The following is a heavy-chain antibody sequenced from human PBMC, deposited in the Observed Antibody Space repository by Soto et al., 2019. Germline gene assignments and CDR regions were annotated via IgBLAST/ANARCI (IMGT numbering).Heavy chain of an antibody. CDR1: GYTFTGYY. CDR2: IIPIFGTA. CDR3: ARGNSSGWYGVYYYYGMDV. D-gene: IGHD6-19*01. Sequence: GASVKVSCKASGYTFTGYYMHWVRQAPGQGLEWMGGIIPIFGTANYAQKFQGRVTITADESTSTAYMELSSLRSEDTAVYYCARGNSSGWYGVYYYYGMDVWGQGTTVTVSS. J-gene: IGHJ6*02. V-gene: IGHV1-69*13.